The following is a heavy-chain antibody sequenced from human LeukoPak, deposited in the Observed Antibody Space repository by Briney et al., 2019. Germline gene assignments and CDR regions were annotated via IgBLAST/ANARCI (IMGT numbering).Heavy chain of an antibody. D-gene: IGHD6-13*01. Sequence: GGSLRLSCSASGFTVSDYSMIWVRQAPGKGLEWVSAISGGGGHTFYADSVKGRVTTSRDNSKNTLYLQMNSLRAEDTAVYYCAKRVAEQSSSWYIDMWGQGTLVSVSS. CDR3: AKRVAEQSSSWYIDM. CDR2: ISGGGGHT. J-gene: IGHJ3*02. V-gene: IGHV3-23*01. CDR1: GFTVSDYS.